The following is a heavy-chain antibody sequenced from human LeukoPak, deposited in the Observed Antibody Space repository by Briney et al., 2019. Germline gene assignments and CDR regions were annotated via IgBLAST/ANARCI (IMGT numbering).Heavy chain of an antibody. D-gene: IGHD6-13*01. CDR3: ARTYSSSWYYYYYMDV. CDR2: ISAYNGNT. V-gene: IGHV1-18*01. Sequence: ASVKVSCKASGYTFTSYGISWVRQAPGQGLECMGWISAYNGNTNYAQKLQGRVTMTTDTSTSTAYTELRSLRSDDTAVYYCARTYSSSWYYYYYMDVWGKGTTVTVSS. CDR1: GYTFTSYG. J-gene: IGHJ6*03.